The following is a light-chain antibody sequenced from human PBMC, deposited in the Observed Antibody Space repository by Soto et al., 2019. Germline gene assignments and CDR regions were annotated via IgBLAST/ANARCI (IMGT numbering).Light chain of an antibody. Sequence: QSVLTQPPSAYGTPGQRVTISCSGSSSNIGTNYVYWYQQLPGTAPKLLIYSNNQRPSGVPDRFSGSKSGTSASLAISGLLSEDEADYYCAAWDDSLRGPVFGGGTKLTVL. CDR3: AAWDDSLRGPV. CDR2: SNN. V-gene: IGLV1-47*02. J-gene: IGLJ2*01. CDR1: SSNIGTNY.